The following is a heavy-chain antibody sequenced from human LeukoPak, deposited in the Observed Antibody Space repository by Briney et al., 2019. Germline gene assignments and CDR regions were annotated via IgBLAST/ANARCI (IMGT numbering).Heavy chain of an antibody. CDR3: ARDLYSSGWTDAFDI. CDR2: INPNSGDT. D-gene: IGHD6-19*01. J-gene: IGHJ3*02. Sequence: ASVKVSCKASEYTFTGYYMHWVRQAPGQGLEWMGWINPNSGDTNYSQKFQGRVSMTRDTSINTAYMELSRLTSDDTAVYYCARDLYSSGWTDAFDIWGQGTMVTVSS. CDR1: EYTFTGYY. V-gene: IGHV1-2*02.